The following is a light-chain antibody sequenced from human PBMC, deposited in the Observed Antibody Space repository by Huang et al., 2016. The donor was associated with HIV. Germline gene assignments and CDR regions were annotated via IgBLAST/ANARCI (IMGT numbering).Light chain of an antibody. CDR2: GSS. V-gene: IGKV3-20*01. Sequence: EIVLTQSPDTLSLSPGERGALSCRASHNISNDYLAWYQPKSGQAPRLLIYGSSGRATGTPARFSGSGSGTDFSLTIDTVEPKDLALYYCQQYSSSPWTFGPGTKLEIK. CDR1: HNISNDY. CDR3: QQYSSSPWT. J-gene: IGKJ3*01.